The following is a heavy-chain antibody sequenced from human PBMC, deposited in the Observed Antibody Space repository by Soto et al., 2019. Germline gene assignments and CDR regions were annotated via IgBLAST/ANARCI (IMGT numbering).Heavy chain of an antibody. CDR1: GFTFSSYE. Sequence: PGGSLRLSCAVSGFTFSSYEMNWVRQAPGKGLEWVSYIGSSGFTIYYADSVKGRFTISRDNAKNSLYLQMNSLRVEDTAVYYCKREAPRIGMDYWGQGTLVTVSS. CDR2: IGSSGFTI. D-gene: IGHD1-1*01. V-gene: IGHV3-48*03. J-gene: IGHJ4*02. CDR3: KREAPRIGMDY.